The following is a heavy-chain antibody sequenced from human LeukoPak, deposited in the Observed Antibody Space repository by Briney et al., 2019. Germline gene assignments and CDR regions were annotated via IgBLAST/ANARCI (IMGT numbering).Heavy chain of an antibody. V-gene: IGHV3-23*01. CDR1: GFTFDDYG. Sequence: GGSLRLSCAASGFTFDDYGMSWVRQAPGKGLEWVSAISGSGGSTYYADSVKGRFTISRDNSKNTLYLQMNSLRAEDTAVYYCARRCYDSSGFDYWGQGTLVTVSS. CDR2: ISGSGGST. D-gene: IGHD3-22*01. J-gene: IGHJ4*02. CDR3: ARRCYDSSGFDY.